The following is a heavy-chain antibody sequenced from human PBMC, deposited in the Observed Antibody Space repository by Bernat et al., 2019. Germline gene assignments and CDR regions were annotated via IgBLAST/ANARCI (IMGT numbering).Heavy chain of an antibody. CDR3: TRQGPEKRYNWNWVAFDI. CDR1: GFTFSGSA. V-gene: IGHV3-73*01. D-gene: IGHD1-1*01. J-gene: IGHJ3*02. CDR2: IRSKANSYAT. Sequence: EVQLLESGGGLVQPGGSLKLSCAASGFTFSGSAMHWVRQASGKGLEWVGRIRSKANSYATAYAASVKGRFTISRDDSKNTAYLQMNSLKTEDTAVYYCTRQGPEKRYNWNWVAFDIWGQGTMVTVSS.